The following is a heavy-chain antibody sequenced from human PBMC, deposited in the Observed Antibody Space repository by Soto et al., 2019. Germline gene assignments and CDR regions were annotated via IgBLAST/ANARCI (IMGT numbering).Heavy chain of an antibody. V-gene: IGHV4-30-4*01. Sequence: SETLSLTCTVSGGSISSGDCYWSWIRQPPGKGLEWIGYIYYSGSTYYNPSLKSRVTISVDTSKNQFSLKLSSVTAADTAVYYCARGVPITIFGVVIIWFDPWGEGTLVTVS. J-gene: IGHJ5*02. CDR1: GGSISSGDCY. CDR3: ARGVPITIFGVVIIWFDP. CDR2: IYYSGST. D-gene: IGHD3-3*01.